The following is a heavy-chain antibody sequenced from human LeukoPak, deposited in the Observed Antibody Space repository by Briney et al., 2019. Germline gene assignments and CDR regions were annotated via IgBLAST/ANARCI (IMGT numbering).Heavy chain of an antibody. J-gene: IGHJ4*02. CDR1: GFTFSAYA. V-gene: IGHV3-48*04. CDR3: ARVRYDSGWYDY. D-gene: IGHD6-19*01. CDR2: ITTGGSSI. Sequence: GRSLRLSCAASGFTFSAYAMAWVRQVSGKGLECVSLITTGGSSIFYADSVKGRFTISRNNAKNSLFLQMNSLRAEDAAVYYCARVRYDSGWYDYWGQGALVTVSS.